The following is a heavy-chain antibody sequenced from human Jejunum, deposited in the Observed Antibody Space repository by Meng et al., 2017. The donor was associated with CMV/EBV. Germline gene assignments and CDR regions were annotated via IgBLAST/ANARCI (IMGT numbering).Heavy chain of an antibody. Sequence: WVRQATGKGLEWVANIKQDGSEKHYVDYVKGRFNISRDNAKNSLYLQMNSLRAEDSAVYYCARGSYDYWSGHHNFWSGYLPYGMDVWGQGTTVTVSS. V-gene: IGHV3-7*01. CDR2: IKQDGSEK. CDR3: ARGSYDYWSGHHNFWSGYLPYGMDV. D-gene: IGHD3-3*01. J-gene: IGHJ6*02.